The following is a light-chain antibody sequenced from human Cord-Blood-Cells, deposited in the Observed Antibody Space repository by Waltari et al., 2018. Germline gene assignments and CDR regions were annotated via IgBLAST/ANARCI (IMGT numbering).Light chain of an antibody. V-gene: IGLV3-19*01. CDR1: SLRSYY. CDR3: NSRDSSGNHLWV. CDR2: GKN. J-gene: IGLJ3*02. Sequence: SSELTQDPAVSVALGQTVRITCQGDSLRSYYASWYQQKPGQAPVLVIYGKNNRPSGIPDRFSGSSSGNTASLTITGAQAEDEPDYYCNSRDSSGNHLWVFGGGTKLTVL.